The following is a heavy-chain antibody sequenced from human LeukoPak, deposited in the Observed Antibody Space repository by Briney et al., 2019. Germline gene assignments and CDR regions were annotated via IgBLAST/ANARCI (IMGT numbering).Heavy chain of an antibody. CDR1: GFTFSSYG. D-gene: IGHD5-12*01. CDR2: ISGNGDDT. Sequence: GGSLRLSCAVSGFTFSSYGMTWVRQAPGKGLEWVSTISGNGDDTYYADSVEGRFTISRDNSENTLYLQMNSLRAEDTAIYFCAKDDTPARWLRSPQLLDHWGQGTLVTVSS. CDR3: AKDDTPARWLRSPQLLDH. V-gene: IGHV3-23*01. J-gene: IGHJ4*02.